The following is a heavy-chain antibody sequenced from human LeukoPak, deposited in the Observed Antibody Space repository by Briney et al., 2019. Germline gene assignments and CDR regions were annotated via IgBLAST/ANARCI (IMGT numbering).Heavy chain of an antibody. J-gene: IGHJ4*02. CDR2: ISGSGGRA. D-gene: IGHD3-10*01. CDR1: GFTFISYA. CDR3: AKVAGSGSYYNGFDS. Sequence: GGSLRLSCAASGFTFISYAMSWVRPAPGKGLEWVSAISGSGGRAYYADSVKGRFTLSRDISQDTLYLEMNSLRAEDTAVYYCAKVAGSGSYYNGFDSWGQGTLVTVSS. V-gene: IGHV3-23*01.